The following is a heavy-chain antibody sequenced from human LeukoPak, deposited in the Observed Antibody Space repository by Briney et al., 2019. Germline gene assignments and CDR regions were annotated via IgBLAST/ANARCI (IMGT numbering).Heavy chain of an antibody. D-gene: IGHD3-22*01. CDR2: ISAYNGNT. CDR3: ARDSHYYDSSGYYYGLVFDY. CDR1: GYTFTSYG. Sequence: ASVKVSCKASGYTFTSYGISWVRQAPGQGLEWMGWISAYNGNTNYPQKLQGRVTMTTDTSTSTAYMELRSLRSDDTAVYYCARDSHYYDSSGYYYGLVFDYWGQGTLVTVSS. J-gene: IGHJ4*02. V-gene: IGHV1-18*01.